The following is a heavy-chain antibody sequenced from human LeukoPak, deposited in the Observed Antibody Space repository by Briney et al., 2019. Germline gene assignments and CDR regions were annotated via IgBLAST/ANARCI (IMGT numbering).Heavy chain of an antibody. Sequence: GGCLRLSCAASGYTFNSYWMHWVRQAPGKGLVWVSRINSDGSGTSDADFVKGRFTISRDNSKNRLYLQMNSLRAEDTAMYYCARDRLTNDAFDIWGQGTMVTVSS. V-gene: IGHV3-74*01. CDR3: ARDRLTNDAFDI. J-gene: IGHJ3*02. CDR2: INSDGSGT. CDR1: GYTFNSYW. D-gene: IGHD2-8*01.